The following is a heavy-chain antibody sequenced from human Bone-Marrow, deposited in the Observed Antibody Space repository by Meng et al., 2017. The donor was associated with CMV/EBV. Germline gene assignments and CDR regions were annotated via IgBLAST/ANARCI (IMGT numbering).Heavy chain of an antibody. CDR1: GGSCGGYY. V-gene: IGHV4-34*13. D-gene: IGHD2-2*01. CDR2: INHSGST. Sequence: GGSCGGYYWGWIRQPPRKGLELIGEINHSGSTNYNPSLKSRVTISVDTSKNQFSLKLSSVTAAGTAVYYCAAPRGYCSSTSCSLFDYWGQGTLVTVSS. CDR3: AAPRGYCSSTSCSLFDY. J-gene: IGHJ4*02.